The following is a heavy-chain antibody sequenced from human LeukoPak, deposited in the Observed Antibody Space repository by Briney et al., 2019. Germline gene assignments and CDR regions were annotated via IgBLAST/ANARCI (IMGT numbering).Heavy chain of an antibody. D-gene: IGHD6-13*01. V-gene: IGHV4-34*01. J-gene: IGHJ6*02. Sequence: SETLSLTCAVYGGSFSGYYWSWIRQPPGKGLEWIGEINHSGSANYNPSLKSRVTISVDTSKNQFSLQLRSVTGADTAGYYCVSRIGAAGRIRYYYYGMDVWGQGTTVTVSS. CDR3: VSRIGAAGRIRYYYYGMDV. CDR2: INHSGSA. CDR1: GGSFSGYY.